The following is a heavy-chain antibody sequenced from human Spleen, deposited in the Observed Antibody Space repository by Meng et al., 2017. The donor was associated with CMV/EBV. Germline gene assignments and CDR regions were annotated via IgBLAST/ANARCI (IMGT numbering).Heavy chain of an antibody. D-gene: IGHD3-3*01. CDR2: INHSGST. J-gene: IGHJ4*02. V-gene: IGHV4-34*01. Sequence: SCAVYGGSFSGYYWSWIRQPPGKGLEWIGEINHSGSTNYNPSLKSRVIISVDTSKNQFSLKLSSVTAADTAVYYCASHDFWRGYYFDYWGQGMLVTVSS. CDR3: ASHDFWRGYYFDY. CDR1: GGSFSGYY.